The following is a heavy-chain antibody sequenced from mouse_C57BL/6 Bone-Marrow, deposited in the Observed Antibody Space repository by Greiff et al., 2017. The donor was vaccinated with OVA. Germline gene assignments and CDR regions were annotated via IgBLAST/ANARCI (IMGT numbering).Heavy chain of an antibody. CDR3: ARGEGYDEDY. CDR2: IYPRSGNT. CDR1: GYTFTSYG. J-gene: IGHJ2*01. V-gene: IGHV1-81*01. D-gene: IGHD2-2*01. Sequence: VKLMESGAELARPGASVKLSCKASGYTFTSYGISWVKQRTGQGLEWIGEIYPRSGNTYYNEKFKGKATLTADKSSSTAYMELRSLTSEDSAVYFCARGEGYDEDYWGQGTTLTVSS.